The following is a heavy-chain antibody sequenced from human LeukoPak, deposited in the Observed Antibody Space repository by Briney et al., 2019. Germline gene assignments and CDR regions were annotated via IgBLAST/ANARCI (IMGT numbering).Heavy chain of an antibody. V-gene: IGHV4-39*07. D-gene: IGHD3-9*01. Sequence: SETLSLSCTASGDSISSTSYSWGWIRQPPGKGLEWIGNIYYTGSTYYNPSLKSRVTISVDTSKNQFSLKLTSVTAADTAVYYCARDGLRYFDWALPRFDPWGQGTLVTVSS. J-gene: IGHJ5*02. CDR3: ARDGLRYFDWALPRFDP. CDR1: GDSISSTSYS. CDR2: IYYTGST.